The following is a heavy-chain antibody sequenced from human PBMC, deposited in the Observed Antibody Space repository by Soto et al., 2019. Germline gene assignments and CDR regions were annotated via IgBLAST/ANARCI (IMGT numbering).Heavy chain of an antibody. CDR1: GFTVSTNY. D-gene: IGHD3-3*01. J-gene: IGHJ2*01. Sequence: EVQLVETGGDLIQPGGSLRLSCAASGFTVSTNYMSWVRQAPGKGLDWVSLIYSGGTTYYADSVRGRFTISRDNSKNTLYLQINSLRAEDTAVYYCARVAELWSAYSNWYFDLWGRGTLVTVSS. V-gene: IGHV3-53*02. CDR3: ARVAELWSAYSNWYFDL. CDR2: IYSGGTT.